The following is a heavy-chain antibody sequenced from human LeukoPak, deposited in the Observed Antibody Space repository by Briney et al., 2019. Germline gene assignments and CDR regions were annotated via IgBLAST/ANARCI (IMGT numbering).Heavy chain of an antibody. Sequence: SVKVSCKASGYTFTGYYIHWVRQAPGQGLEWMGWINPNKGGTHYAQKFQDRVTMTRDTSISTAYMELRRLTSDDTAVYYCARGGYFDWLEGDYWGQGTLVTVSS. D-gene: IGHD3-9*01. V-gene: IGHV1-2*02. CDR3: ARGGYFDWLEGDY. CDR2: INPNKGGT. J-gene: IGHJ4*02. CDR1: GYTFTGYY.